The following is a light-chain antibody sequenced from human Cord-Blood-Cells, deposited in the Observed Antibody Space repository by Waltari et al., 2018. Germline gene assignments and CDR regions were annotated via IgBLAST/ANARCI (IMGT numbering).Light chain of an antibody. J-gene: IGLJ3*02. V-gene: IGLV5-45*01. CDR3: MIWHSSAWV. CDR1: SGINVGTYR. CDR2: YKSDSDK. Sequence: QAVLTQPASPSASPGASASPTCTLRSGINVGTYRIYWYSQKPGSPPQYLLEYKSDSDKQRGSGFPSRFSGSKDASANAGILLISGLQSEDEADYYCMIWHSSAWVFGGGTKLTVL.